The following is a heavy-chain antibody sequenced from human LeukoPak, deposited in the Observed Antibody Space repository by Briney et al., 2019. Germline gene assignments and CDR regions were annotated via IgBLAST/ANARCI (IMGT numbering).Heavy chain of an antibody. V-gene: IGHV4-59*11. Sequence: SETLSLTCTVSGGSISSHYWSWIRQPPGKGLEWIGYIYYSGSTNYNPSLKSRVTISVDTSKNQFSLKLSSVTAADTAVYYCARKPYYYDSSGYWEYYFDYWGQGTLVTVSS. CDR1: GGSISSHY. CDR2: IYYSGST. CDR3: ARKPYYYDSSGYWEYYFDY. J-gene: IGHJ4*02. D-gene: IGHD3-22*01.